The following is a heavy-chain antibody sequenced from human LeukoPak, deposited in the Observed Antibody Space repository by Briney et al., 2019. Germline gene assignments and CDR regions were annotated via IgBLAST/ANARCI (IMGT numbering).Heavy chain of an antibody. CDR3: ARGTYYYDSSGYYLDY. D-gene: IGHD3-22*01. Sequence: PGGSLRLSCAASGFTFSSYAMSWVRQAPGKGLEWVSAINVSGGGTYYADSVKGRFTISRDNAKNSLYLQMNSLRAEDAAVYYCARGTYYYDSSGYYLDYWGQGTLVTVSS. V-gene: IGHV3-23*01. CDR2: INVSGGGT. CDR1: GFTFSSYA. J-gene: IGHJ4*02.